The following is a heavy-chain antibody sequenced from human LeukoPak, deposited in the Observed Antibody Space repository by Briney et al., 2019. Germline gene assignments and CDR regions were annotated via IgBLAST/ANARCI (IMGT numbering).Heavy chain of an antibody. V-gene: IGHV4-59*08. J-gene: IGHJ4*02. Sequence: PSETLSLTCTVSGGXISSYYWSWIRQPPGKGLEWIGYIYYIGSTNYNPSLKSRVTISVDTSKNQFSLKLSSVTAADTAVYYCARGYSSSWYYFDYWGQGTLVTVSS. D-gene: IGHD6-13*01. CDR3: ARGYSSSWYYFDY. CDR2: IYYIGST. CDR1: GGXISSYY.